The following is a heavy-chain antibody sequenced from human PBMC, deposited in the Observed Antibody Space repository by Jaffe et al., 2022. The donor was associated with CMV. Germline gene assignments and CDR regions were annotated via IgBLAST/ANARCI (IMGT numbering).Heavy chain of an antibody. Sequence: EVQLVESGGGLVKPGGSLRLSCAASGFTFSSYSMNWVRQAPGKGLEWVSSISSSSSYIYYADSVKGRFTISRDNAKNSLYLQMNSLRAEDTAVYYCAREGYYYGSGSSQTYYYYYYYMDVWGKGTTVTVSS. J-gene: IGHJ6*03. CDR1: GFTFSSYS. CDR2: ISSSSSYI. CDR3: AREGYYYGSGSSQTYYYYYYYMDV. V-gene: IGHV3-21*01. D-gene: IGHD3-10*01.